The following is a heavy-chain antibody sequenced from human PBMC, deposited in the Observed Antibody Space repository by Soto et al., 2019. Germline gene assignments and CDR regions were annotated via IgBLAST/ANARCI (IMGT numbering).Heavy chain of an antibody. V-gene: IGHV1-18*01. CDR2: ISAYNGNT. Sequence: ASVKVSCKASGYTFTSYGISWVRQAPGQGLEWMGWISAYNGNTNYAQKLQGRVTMTTDTSTSTAYMELRSLRSDDTAVYYCARARADSTTYYYYGMDVWGQGTTVTV. CDR1: GYTFTSYG. J-gene: IGHJ6*02. CDR3: ARARADSTTYYYYGMDV. D-gene: IGHD3-22*01.